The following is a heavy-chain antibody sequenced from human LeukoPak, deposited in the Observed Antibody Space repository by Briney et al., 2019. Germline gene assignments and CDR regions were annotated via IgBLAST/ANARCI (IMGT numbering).Heavy chain of an antibody. Sequence: GGSLRLSCAASGFTFSSYNMNWVRQAPGKGLEWVSYISSSGSTIYYADSVKGRFTISRDNAKNSLYLQMNSLRAEDTAVYYCAGSSRIKYYFDYWGQGTLVTVSS. V-gene: IGHV3-48*04. D-gene: IGHD6-6*01. CDR2: ISSSGSTI. CDR3: AGSSRIKYYFDY. CDR1: GFTFSSYN. J-gene: IGHJ4*02.